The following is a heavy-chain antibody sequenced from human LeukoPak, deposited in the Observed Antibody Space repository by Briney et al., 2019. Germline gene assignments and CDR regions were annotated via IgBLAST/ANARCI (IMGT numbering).Heavy chain of an antibody. CDR2: ISAYSGDT. J-gene: IGHJ5*02. CDR1: GYTFTSYG. V-gene: IGHV1-18*01. Sequence: ASVEVSCKASGYTFTSYGISWVRQAPGQGLEWMGWISAYSGDTNYAQKFQGRATMTRDTSTSTVYMELSSLRSEDTAVYYCARVGPYCSSTSCYRWLDPWGQGTLVTVSS. D-gene: IGHD2-2*02. CDR3: ARVGPYCSSTSCYRWLDP.